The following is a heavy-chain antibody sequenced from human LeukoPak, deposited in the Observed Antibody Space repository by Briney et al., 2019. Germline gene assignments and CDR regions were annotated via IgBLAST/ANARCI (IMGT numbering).Heavy chain of an antibody. CDR3: AREPPEGYYFDY. CDR2: INDDGTYT. Sequence: PGGSLRLSCEGSGFSFSSYWMTWVRQVPGKGLVWVSRINDDGTYTVYADSVKGRFTISRDNAKNSLYLQMNSLRAEDTAVYYCAREPPEGYYFDYWGQGTLVTVSS. J-gene: IGHJ4*02. CDR1: GFSFSSYW. V-gene: IGHV3-74*01.